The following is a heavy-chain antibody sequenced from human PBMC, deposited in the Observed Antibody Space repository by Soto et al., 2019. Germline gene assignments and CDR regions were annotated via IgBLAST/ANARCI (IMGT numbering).Heavy chain of an antibody. CDR1: GFIFSDYT. V-gene: IGHV3-48*02. Sequence: EVQLVESGGDLVQPGGSLRLSCAASGFIFSDYTMTWVRQAPGRGLEFVSHISSSGDAIFYAESVKGRFTVSRDNAKNSLYLQMNSLRDDDTAVYFCARDHGGSTWFVGVYYFFRMNVWGQGTAVTVSS. J-gene: IGHJ6*02. CDR3: ARDHGGSTWFVGVYYFFRMNV. D-gene: IGHD6-13*01. CDR2: ISSSGDAI.